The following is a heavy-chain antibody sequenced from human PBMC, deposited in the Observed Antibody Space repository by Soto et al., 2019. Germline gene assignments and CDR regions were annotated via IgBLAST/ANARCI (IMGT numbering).Heavy chain of an antibody. D-gene: IGHD6-6*01. CDR3: VKEYSSFQQEPYGMDV. Sequence: QVQLVESGGGVVQPGRSLRLSCAASGFTFSSYGMHWVRQAPGKGLEWVAVISYDGSNKYYADSVKGRFTISRDNSKNTLYLQMNSLRAEDTAVYYCVKEYSSFQQEPYGMDVWGQGTTVTVSS. V-gene: IGHV3-30*18. CDR1: GFTFSSYG. CDR2: ISYDGSNK. J-gene: IGHJ6*02.